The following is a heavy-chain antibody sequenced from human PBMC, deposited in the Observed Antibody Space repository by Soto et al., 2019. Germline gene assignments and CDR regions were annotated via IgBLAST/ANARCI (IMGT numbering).Heavy chain of an antibody. D-gene: IGHD2-2*01. CDR1: GFTFSSYG. J-gene: IGHJ6*02. Sequence: QVQLVESGGGVVQPGRSLRLYYAASGFTFSSYGMHWVRQAPGKGLEWVAVISYDGSNKYYADSVKGRFTISRDNSKNTLYLQMNSLRAEDTAVYYCAKGPAIVLVPAAMNDYYGMDVWGQGTTVTVSS. CDR2: ISYDGSNK. CDR3: AKGPAIVLVPAAMNDYYGMDV. V-gene: IGHV3-30*18.